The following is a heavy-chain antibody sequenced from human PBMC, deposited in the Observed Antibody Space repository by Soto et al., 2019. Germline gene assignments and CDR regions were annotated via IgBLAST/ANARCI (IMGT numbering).Heavy chain of an antibody. D-gene: IGHD3-10*01. J-gene: IGHJ5*02. CDR2: IVGSGVVA. V-gene: IGHV3-23*01. CDR3: AILGSGNTFYES. Sequence: GGSLRLSCEASGFTFSVYGMSWVRQAPGRGLEHVSAIVGSGVVASYADSVRARFTISRDNSMNTLYLQMNSLSAEDTALYYCAILGSGNTFYESWGRGTLVTV. CDR1: GFTFSVYG.